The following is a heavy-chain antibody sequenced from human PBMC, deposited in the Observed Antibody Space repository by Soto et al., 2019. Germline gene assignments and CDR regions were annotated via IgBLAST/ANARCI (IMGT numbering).Heavy chain of an antibody. Sequence: GGSLRLSCAASGFTFSSYSMNWVRQAPGKGLEWVSYISSSSSTIYYADSVKGRFTISRDNAKNSLYLQMNSLRAEDTAVYYCARDFRSYFEDGKGYWGQGTLVTVSS. D-gene: IGHD3-10*01. CDR2: ISSSSSTI. CDR3: ARDFRSYFEDGKGY. J-gene: IGHJ4*02. V-gene: IGHV3-48*01. CDR1: GFTFSSYS.